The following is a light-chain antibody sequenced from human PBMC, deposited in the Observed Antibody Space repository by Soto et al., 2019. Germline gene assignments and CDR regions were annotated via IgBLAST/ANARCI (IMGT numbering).Light chain of an antibody. V-gene: IGKV2-30*02. CDR1: QSLVHRDGNTY. CDR3: MQDSHWPPIT. CDR2: KVS. Sequence: DVVVTQSPLSLPVTLGQAASISCSSSQSLVHRDGNTYLSWFRQRPGQSPLRLIYKVSNREAGVPDRFSGSGSGTDFTLKISRVEAEDVGLYYCMQDSHWPPITFGQGTRLDIK. J-gene: IGKJ5*01.